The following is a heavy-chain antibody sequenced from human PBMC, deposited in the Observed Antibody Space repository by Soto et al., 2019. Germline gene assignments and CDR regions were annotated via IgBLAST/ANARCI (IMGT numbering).Heavy chain of an antibody. D-gene: IGHD3-10*01. CDR1: GFTFSSYG. Sequence: GGSLRLSCAASGFTFSSYGMHWVRQAPGKGLEWVAVIWYDGSNKYYADSVKGRFTISRDNSKNTLYLQMNSLRAEDTDVYYCAKAMVRGVIITNFDYWGQGTLVTVSS. J-gene: IGHJ4*02. CDR3: AKAMVRGVIITNFDY. V-gene: IGHV3-33*06. CDR2: IWYDGSNK.